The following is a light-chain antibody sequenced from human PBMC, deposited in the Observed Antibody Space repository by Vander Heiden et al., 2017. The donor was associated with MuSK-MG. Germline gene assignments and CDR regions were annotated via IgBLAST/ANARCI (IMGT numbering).Light chain of an antibody. J-gene: IGLJ2*01. CDR1: SSDVGGYNY. V-gene: IGLV2-14*01. CDR2: DVS. Sequence: QSPLPPPASVSGSPGQGITLSCTGTSSDVGGYNYVSWYQQHPGKAPRLMIYDVSNRPSGGAHRCFGSKSGNTASLTIAGLQAEEEADYYCSSYTSSSTRGVVFGGGTKLTVL. CDR3: SSYTSSSTRGVV.